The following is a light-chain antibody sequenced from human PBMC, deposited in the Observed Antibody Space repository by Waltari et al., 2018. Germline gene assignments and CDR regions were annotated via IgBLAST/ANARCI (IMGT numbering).Light chain of an antibody. Sequence: QSVLTQPPSVSGAPGQRITISCTGSSSNIGAGYDVHWYQQFPGTAPKLLIFGDSNRPAAVPDRFYGSKSGTSASLAITGLQAEDEADYYCQSFDSSLIADVIFGGGTKLTVL. CDR2: GDS. J-gene: IGLJ2*01. V-gene: IGLV1-40*01. CDR1: SSNIGAGYD. CDR3: QSFDSSLIADVI.